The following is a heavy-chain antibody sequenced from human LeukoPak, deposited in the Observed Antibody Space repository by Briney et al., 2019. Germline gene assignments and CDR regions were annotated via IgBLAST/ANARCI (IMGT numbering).Heavy chain of an antibody. CDR1: GGSFSGYY. J-gene: IGHJ4*02. CDR2: INHSGST. Sequence: SETLSLTCAFYGGSFSGYYWSRIRQPPGKGLEWIGEINHSGSTNYNPSLKSRVTISVDTSKNQFSLKLSSVTAADTAVYYCARRGGSSWYRIHYWGQGTLVIVSS. D-gene: IGHD6-13*01. V-gene: IGHV4-34*01. CDR3: ARRGGSSWYRIHY.